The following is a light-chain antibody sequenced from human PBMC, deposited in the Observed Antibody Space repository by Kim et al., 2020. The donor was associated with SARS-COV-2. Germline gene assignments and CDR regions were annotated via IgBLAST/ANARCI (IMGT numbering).Light chain of an antibody. J-gene: IGKJ4*01. Sequence: ASVVDRLTLTGRASKDISNSLAWYQQTPGKAPKLLLSATSKLERGVPSRFSGSGSGTTYTLTINSLQPEDFATYYCQQYYSPPLSFGGGTKVDIK. CDR3: QQYYSPPLS. V-gene: IGKV1-NL1*01. CDR2: ATS. CDR1: KDISNS.